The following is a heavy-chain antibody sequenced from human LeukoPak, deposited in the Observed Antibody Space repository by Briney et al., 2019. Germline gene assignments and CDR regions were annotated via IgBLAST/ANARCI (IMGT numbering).Heavy chain of an antibody. CDR1: GFTFSSYW. CDR2: INSDGSST. Sequence: PGGSLRLSCAASGFTFSSYWMHWVRQAPGKGRVWFSRINSDGSSTSYADSVKGRFTISRDNAKNTLYLQMNSLRAEDTAVYYCARDXXXXFXXXGXXXXVT. CDR3: ARDXXXXFXX. V-gene: IGHV3-74*01. J-gene: IGHJ4*01.